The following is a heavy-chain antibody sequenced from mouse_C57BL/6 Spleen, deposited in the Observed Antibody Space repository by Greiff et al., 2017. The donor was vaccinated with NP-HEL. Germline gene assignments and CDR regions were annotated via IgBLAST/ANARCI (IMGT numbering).Heavy chain of an antibody. CDR3: ARRGAERIFDY. J-gene: IGHJ2*01. CDR1: GYTFTSYG. V-gene: IGHV1-81*01. Sequence: QVQLKQSGAELARPGASVKLSCKASGYTFTSYGISWVKQRTGQGLEWIGEIYPRSGNTYYNEKFKGKATLTADKSSSTAYMELRSLTSEDSAVYFCARRGAERIFDYWGQGTTLTVSS. CDR2: IYPRSGNT.